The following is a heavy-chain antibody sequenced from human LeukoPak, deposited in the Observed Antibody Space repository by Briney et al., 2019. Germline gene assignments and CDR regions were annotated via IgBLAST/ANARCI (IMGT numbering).Heavy chain of an antibody. CDR3: ATLKGYFDN. CDR2: ISPNSGGT. CDR1: GYTFIDYY. J-gene: IGHJ4*02. Sequence: GASVKVSCKASGYTFIDYYMHWVRQAPGQGLEWIGWISPNSGGTKSVQKLQGRVTMTRDTSITTVYMELSGLSFDDTAVYYCATLKGYFDNWGQGTLVTVSS. V-gene: IGHV1-2*02.